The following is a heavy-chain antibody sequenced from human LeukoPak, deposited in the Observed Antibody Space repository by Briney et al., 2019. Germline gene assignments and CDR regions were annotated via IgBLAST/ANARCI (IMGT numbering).Heavy chain of an antibody. J-gene: IGHJ4*02. CDR3: ARDFGYCSTTSCYDQ. D-gene: IGHD2-2*03. CDR1: GFTFSSYA. Sequence: GGSLRLSCAASGFTFSSYAMSWVRQAPGKGLEWVSAISGSGGSTYYADSVKGRFTIPRDNSKNTLLLQMNSLRAEDTAVYYCARDFGYCSTTSCYDQWGQGTLVTVSS. V-gene: IGHV3-23*01. CDR2: ISGSGGST.